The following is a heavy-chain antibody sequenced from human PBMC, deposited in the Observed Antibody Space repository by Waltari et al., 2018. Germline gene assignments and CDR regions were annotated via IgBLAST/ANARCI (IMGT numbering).Heavy chain of an antibody. CDR3: ATYRWLGY. CDR1: ECTFSTYW. J-gene: IGHJ4*02. Sequence: EVQLVESGGGLVQPGGSLRLSCVVSECTFSTYWMTWVRQGPGRGLEWVANINFNVNEKNYVASVKGRFTISRDNARSSLYLQMNSLRVEDTAVYYCATYRWLGYWGLGTLVTVSS. CDR2: INFNVNEK. D-gene: IGHD3-10*01. V-gene: IGHV3-7*03.